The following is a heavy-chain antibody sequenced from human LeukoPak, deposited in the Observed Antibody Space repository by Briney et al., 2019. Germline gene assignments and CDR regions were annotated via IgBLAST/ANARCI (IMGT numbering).Heavy chain of an antibody. V-gene: IGHV4-59*08. CDR1: GGSITNYH. CDR2: IRSGESA. CDR3: ARHDSRGGSYDY. Sequence: SETLSLTCSVSGGSITNYHWSWIRQPPGKRREWIGYIRSGESAMYNPSLEPRVPMPVHTPMNHFSLRLNSLTAADTAVYYCARHDSRGGSYDYWGQGTLLTVSS. D-gene: IGHD1-26*01. J-gene: IGHJ4*02.